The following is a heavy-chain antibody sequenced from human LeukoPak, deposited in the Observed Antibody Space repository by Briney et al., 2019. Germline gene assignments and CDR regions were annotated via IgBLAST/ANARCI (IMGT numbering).Heavy chain of an antibody. V-gene: IGHV4-30-4*01. D-gene: IGHD5-12*01. J-gene: IGHJ4*02. Sequence: SETLSLTCTVSGGSLSSGDYYWSWIRQPPGKGLEWIGYIYYSGSTYYNPSLKSRVTISVDTSKNQFSLKLSSVTAADTAVYYCARERVSGYGRGPFDYWGQGTLVTVSS. CDR1: GGSLSSGDYY. CDR3: ARERVSGYGRGPFDY. CDR2: IYYSGST.